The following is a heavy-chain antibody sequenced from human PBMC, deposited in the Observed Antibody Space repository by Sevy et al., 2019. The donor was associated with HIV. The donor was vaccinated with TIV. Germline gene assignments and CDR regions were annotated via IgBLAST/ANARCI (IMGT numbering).Heavy chain of an antibody. V-gene: IGHV3-21*06. CDR2: ISSSSSYV. CDR3: AKWDADRRWFFDY. J-gene: IGHJ4*02. Sequence: GGSLRLSCVASGFTFSSYNMNWVRQAPGKGLEWVSSISSSSSYVYHADSVKGRFTISRDNAKNSLYLQMKSLRAEDTAVYYCAKWDADRRWFFDYWGQGTLVTVSS. CDR1: GFTFSSYN. D-gene: IGHD1-26*01.